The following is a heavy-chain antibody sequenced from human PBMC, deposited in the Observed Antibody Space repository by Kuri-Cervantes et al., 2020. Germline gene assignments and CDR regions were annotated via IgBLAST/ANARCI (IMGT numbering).Heavy chain of an antibody. Sequence: GSLRLSCTVSGGSISSYYWSWIRQPPGKGLEWIGYIYYSGSTNYNPSLKSRVTISVDTPKNQFSLKLSSVTAADTAVYYCAGERRYYDSSGYYPLFDYWGQGTLVTVSS. V-gene: IGHV4-59*01. CDR1: GGSISSYY. CDR3: AGERRYYDSSGYYPLFDY. CDR2: IYYSGST. D-gene: IGHD3-22*01. J-gene: IGHJ4*02.